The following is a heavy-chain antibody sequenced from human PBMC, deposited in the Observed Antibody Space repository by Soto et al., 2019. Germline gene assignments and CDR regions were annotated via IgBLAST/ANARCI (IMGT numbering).Heavy chain of an antibody. CDR1: GFTFDDYA. CDR2: ISWNSGSI. J-gene: IGHJ3*02. D-gene: IGHD2-15*01. V-gene: IGHV3-9*01. Sequence: EVQLVESGGGLVQPGRSLRLSCAASGFTFDDYAMHWVRQAPGKGLEWVSGISWNSGSIGYADSVKGRFTISRDNAKNSLYLQMNSLRAEDTALYYCAKDSVRYCSGGSCYSDAFDIWGQGTMVTASS. CDR3: AKDSVRYCSGGSCYSDAFDI.